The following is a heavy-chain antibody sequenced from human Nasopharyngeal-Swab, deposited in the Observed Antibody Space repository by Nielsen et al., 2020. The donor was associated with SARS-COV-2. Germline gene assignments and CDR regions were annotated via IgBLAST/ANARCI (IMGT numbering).Heavy chain of an antibody. D-gene: IGHD4-23*01. CDR1: GFSFSSFW. V-gene: IGHV3-74*01. CDR3: ARDIGGFGGY. J-gene: IGHJ4*01. CDR2: IDTGGTRT. Sequence: GESLKISCAASGFSFSSFWMHWVRQVPGEGLVWVSRIDTGGTRTDYAESVKGRFTISRDNAKNTLYLQMNNLRPEDTVVYYCARDIGGFGGYWGQGTLVTVSS.